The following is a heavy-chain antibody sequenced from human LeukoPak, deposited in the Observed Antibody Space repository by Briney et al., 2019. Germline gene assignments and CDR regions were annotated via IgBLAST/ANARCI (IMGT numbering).Heavy chain of an antibody. CDR1: GYTFTSYS. J-gene: IGHJ3*02. CDR2: INTNTGNP. CDR3: ARTRGDYAHDAFDI. V-gene: IGHV7-4-1*02. D-gene: IGHD4-17*01. Sequence: ASVKVSCKASGYTFTSYSMNWVRQAPGQGLEWLGWINTNTGNPTYAQGFTGRFVFSLDTSVSTAYLQISSLKAEDTAVYYCARTRGDYAHDAFDIWGQGTMVTVSS.